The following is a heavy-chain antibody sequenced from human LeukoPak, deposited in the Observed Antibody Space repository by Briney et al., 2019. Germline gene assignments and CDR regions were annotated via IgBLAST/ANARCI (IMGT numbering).Heavy chain of an antibody. CDR1: GGSLNGYY. J-gene: IGHJ6*02. Sequence: PSETLSPTCAVDGGSLNGYYWSWIRQPPGKGLEWIGEINHGGTTNFNPSLKSRVIISVDTSQNHFSLKLSSVTAADTAVYYCARSAGTSTRYYYYYYGMDVWGQGTTVTVSS. D-gene: IGHD1-7*01. CDR3: ARSAGTSTRYYYYYYGMDV. V-gene: IGHV4-34*01. CDR2: INHGGTT.